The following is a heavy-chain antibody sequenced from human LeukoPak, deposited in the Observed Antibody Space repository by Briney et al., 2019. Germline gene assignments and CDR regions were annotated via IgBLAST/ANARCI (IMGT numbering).Heavy chain of an antibody. Sequence: GGSLRLSCAASGFTFSSYGMSWVRQAPGKGLEWVSSISSSSTYINYADSVKGRFTISRDNAKNSLYLQMNSLRAEDTAVYYCARDRSPGNFDYWGQGTLVTVSS. V-gene: IGHV3-21*01. CDR2: ISSSSTYI. CDR1: GFTFSSYG. D-gene: IGHD3-10*01. J-gene: IGHJ4*02. CDR3: ARDRSPGNFDY.